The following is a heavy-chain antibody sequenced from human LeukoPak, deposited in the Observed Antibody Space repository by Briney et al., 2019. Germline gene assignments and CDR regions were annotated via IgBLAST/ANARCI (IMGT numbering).Heavy chain of an antibody. V-gene: IGHV4-59*01. D-gene: IGHD4-17*01. Sequence: SETLSLTCTVPGGSISSYYWSWIRQPPGKGLEWIGYIYYSGSTNYNPSLKSRVTISVDTSKNQFSLKLSSVTAADTAVYYCARVRDYGDYAANWFDPWGQGTLVTVSS. CDR2: IYYSGST. CDR3: ARVRDYGDYAANWFDP. CDR1: GGSISSYY. J-gene: IGHJ5*02.